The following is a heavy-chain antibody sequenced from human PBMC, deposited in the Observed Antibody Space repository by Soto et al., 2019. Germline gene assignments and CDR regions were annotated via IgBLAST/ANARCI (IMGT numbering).Heavy chain of an antibody. CDR1: GFTFSSYA. V-gene: IGHV3-30-3*01. D-gene: IGHD4-17*01. CDR2: ISYDGSNE. J-gene: IGHJ6*02. Sequence: PGGSLRLSCAASGFTFSSYAMHWVRQAPGKGLEWVAVISYDGSNEYYADSVKGRFTISRDNSKNTLYLQMNSLRAEDTAVYYCARDQTTVVTTYYYYYGMDVWGQGTTVTVSS. CDR3: ARDQTTVVTTYYYYYGMDV.